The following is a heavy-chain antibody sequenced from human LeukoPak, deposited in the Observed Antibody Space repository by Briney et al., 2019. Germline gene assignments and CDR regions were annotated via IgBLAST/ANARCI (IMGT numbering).Heavy chain of an antibody. D-gene: IGHD3-16*01. J-gene: IGHJ4*02. V-gene: IGHV3-7*01. CDR2: IKQDGSEK. Sequence: GGSLRLSCAASGLTFSSYWMSWVRQAPGKGLEWVANIKQDGSEKYYVDSVKGRFTISRDNARNSLYPQMNSLRAEDTSIYYCASGRQLGYWGQGTLDTVSS. CDR1: GLTFSSYW. CDR3: ASGRQLGY.